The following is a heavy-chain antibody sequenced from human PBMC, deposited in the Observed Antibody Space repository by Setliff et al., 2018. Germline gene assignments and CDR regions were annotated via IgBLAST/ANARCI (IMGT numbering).Heavy chain of an antibody. D-gene: IGHD6-19*01. CDR1: GGSISSGGYY. Sequence: KPSETLSLTCTVSGGSISSGGYYWSWIRQPPGKGLEWIGTVYDSGTTYYNPSLKSRVTISVDTSKNQFSLKLSSVTAADTAVYYCARGRAGHSGHWGQGTLVTVSS. J-gene: IGHJ4*02. V-gene: IGHV4-39*07. CDR3: ARGRAGHSGH. CDR2: VYDSGTT.